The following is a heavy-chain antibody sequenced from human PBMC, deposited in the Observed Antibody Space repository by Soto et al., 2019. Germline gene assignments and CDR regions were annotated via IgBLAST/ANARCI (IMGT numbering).Heavy chain of an antibody. Sequence: ASVKVSCKASGGTFSSYAISWVRQAPGQGLEWMGGIIPIFGTANYAQKFQGRVTITADESTSTAYMGLSSLRSEDTAVYYCARVGAAGSGNFDYWGQGTLVTVSS. CDR1: GGTFSSYA. J-gene: IGHJ4*02. CDR3: ARVGAAGSGNFDY. D-gene: IGHD6-13*01. V-gene: IGHV1-69*13. CDR2: IIPIFGTA.